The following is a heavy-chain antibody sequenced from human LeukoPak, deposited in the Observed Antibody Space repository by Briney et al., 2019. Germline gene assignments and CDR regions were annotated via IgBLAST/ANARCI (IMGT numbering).Heavy chain of an antibody. J-gene: IGHJ4*02. D-gene: IGHD3-22*01. V-gene: IGHV4-59*12. CDR3: ATGYYEPFEK. CDR2: ISDTGTT. Sequence: ASETLSLTCTVSGGSISSYYWNWIRQPPGKGPEWIGCISDTGTTKYNPDFKSRVTISVDTSKNQFSLKLTSVTAADTAVYFCATGYYEPFEKWGQGTLVSVSS. CDR1: GGSISSYY.